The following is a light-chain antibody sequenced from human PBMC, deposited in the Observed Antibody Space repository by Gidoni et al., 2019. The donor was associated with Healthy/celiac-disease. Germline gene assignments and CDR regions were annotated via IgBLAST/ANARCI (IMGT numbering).Light chain of an antibody. V-gene: IGKV1-13*02. J-gene: IGKJ1*01. CDR3: QQCNSYQT. Sequence: AVQLTQSPSSLSASVGDRVTITCLASQGISSALAWYQQKPGKAPKLLIYDASSLESGVPSRLGGSGSGTDFTLTIISLQPEDFATYYCQQCNSYQTFGQGTKVEIK. CDR1: QGISSA. CDR2: DAS.